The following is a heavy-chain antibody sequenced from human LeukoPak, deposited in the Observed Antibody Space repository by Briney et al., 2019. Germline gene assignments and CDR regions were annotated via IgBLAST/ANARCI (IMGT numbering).Heavy chain of an antibody. Sequence: SETLSLTCTVSGGSISSYYWSWIRQPPGKGLEWIGYIYYSGSTNYNPSLKSRVTISVDTSKNQFSLKLSSVTAADTAVYYCARVGSITMIVVVINQYFDYWGQGTLVTVSS. CDR2: IYYSGST. J-gene: IGHJ4*02. CDR1: GGSISSYY. V-gene: IGHV4-59*12. CDR3: ARVGSITMIVVVINQYFDY. D-gene: IGHD3-22*01.